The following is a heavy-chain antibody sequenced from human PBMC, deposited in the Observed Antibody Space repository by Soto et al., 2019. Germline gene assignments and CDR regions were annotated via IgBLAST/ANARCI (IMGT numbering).Heavy chain of an antibody. D-gene: IGHD3-3*01. CDR3: VRGDRGYDFWNPQNWFDP. Sequence: GGSLRLSCAASGFTFSRYGFHWVRQAPGKGLEWVAVILYDGSKKHYVDSAKGRFIISRDDSKNTVYLQMNSLRVEDTAMYYCVRGDRGYDFWNPQNWFDPWGQGTLVTVSS. V-gene: IGHV3-30*03. CDR1: GFTFSRYG. J-gene: IGHJ5*02. CDR2: ILYDGSKK.